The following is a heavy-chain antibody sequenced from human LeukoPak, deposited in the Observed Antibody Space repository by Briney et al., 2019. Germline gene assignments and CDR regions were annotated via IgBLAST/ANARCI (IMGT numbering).Heavy chain of an antibody. J-gene: IGHJ4*02. CDR3: AKSPGGAGDF. CDR2: ISSSGNTI. V-gene: IGHV3-11*01. CDR1: GFIFSDHY. Sequence: KPGGSPRLSCAASGFIFSDHYMSWIRQAPGKGLEWTSYISSSGNTIYYADSVKGRFTIARDNAKNSLYLQMNNLRAEDTAVYYCAKSPGGAGDFWGQGTLVTVSS. D-gene: IGHD3-10*01.